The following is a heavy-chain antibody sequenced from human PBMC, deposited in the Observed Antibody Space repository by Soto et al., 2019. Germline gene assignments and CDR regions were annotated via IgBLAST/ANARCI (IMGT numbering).Heavy chain of an antibody. CDR1: GGSLTSYY. D-gene: IGHD2-15*01. CDR3: ARRILCEERFDY. V-gene: IGHV4-59*08. Sequence: SETLSLTCTVSGGSLTSYYLSWIRQPPGKGLEWIGLVYYTGIARYNPSLKSRVTISVDTSKNQFSLKLTSVTAADTAIYYCARRILCEERFDYWGQRSLVTVPS. CDR2: VYYTGIA. J-gene: IGHJ4*02.